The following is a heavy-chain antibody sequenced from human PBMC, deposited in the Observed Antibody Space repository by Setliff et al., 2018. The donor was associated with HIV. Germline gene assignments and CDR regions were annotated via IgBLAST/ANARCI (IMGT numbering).Heavy chain of an antibody. J-gene: IGHJ3*02. CDR2: ISSSASSI. V-gene: IGHV3-48*03. CDR3: ATSSSSWYGDAFDI. CDR1: GFTFSSYE. D-gene: IGHD6-13*01. Sequence: GGSLRLSCTASGFTFSSYEMNWVRQAPGKGLEWVSYISSSASSIHYADSVKGRFTISRDNSKNTLYLQMNSLRAEDTAVYYCATSSSSWYGDAFDIWGQGTMVTVSS.